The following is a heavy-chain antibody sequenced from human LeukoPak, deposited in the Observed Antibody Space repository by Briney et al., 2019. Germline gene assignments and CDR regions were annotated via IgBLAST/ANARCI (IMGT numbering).Heavy chain of an antibody. CDR1: GGSFSGYY. D-gene: IGHD2-21*02. CDR3: ANGGGDPHHYFDY. CDR2: INHSGST. Sequence: PSETLSLTCAVYGGSFSGYYWSWIRQPPGKGLEWIGEINHSGSTNYNPSLKSRVTISVDTSKNQFSLKLSSVTAADTAVYYCANGGGDPHHYFDYWGQGTLVTVSS. J-gene: IGHJ4*02. V-gene: IGHV4-34*01.